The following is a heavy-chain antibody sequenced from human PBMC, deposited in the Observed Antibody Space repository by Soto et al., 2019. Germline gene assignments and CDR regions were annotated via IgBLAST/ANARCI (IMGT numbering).Heavy chain of an antibody. CDR3: ARHPAAGIYYYYYGMDV. D-gene: IGHD6-13*01. Sequence: SVKVSCKASGGTFSSYAISWVRQAPGQGLEWMGGIIPIFGTANYAQKFQGRVTITADESTSTAYMELSSLRSEDTAVYYCARHPAAGIYYYYYGMDVWGQETTVTVSS. CDR1: GGTFSSYA. CDR2: IIPIFGTA. J-gene: IGHJ6*02. V-gene: IGHV1-69*13.